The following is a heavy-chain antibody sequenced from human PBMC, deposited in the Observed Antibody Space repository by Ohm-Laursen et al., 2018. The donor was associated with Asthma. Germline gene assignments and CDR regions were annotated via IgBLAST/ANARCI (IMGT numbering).Heavy chain of an antibody. Sequence: ASVKVSCKASGYTFTGYYMHWVRQAPGQGLEWMGRINPNSGGTNYAQKFQGRVTMTRDTSTSTVYMELSSLRSEDTAVYYCARVGFFETSAYFETFDPWGQGTLVTVSS. CDR3: ARVGFFETSAYFETFDP. D-gene: IGHD5-12*01. CDR1: GYTFTGYY. J-gene: IGHJ5*02. V-gene: IGHV1-2*06. CDR2: INPNSGGT.